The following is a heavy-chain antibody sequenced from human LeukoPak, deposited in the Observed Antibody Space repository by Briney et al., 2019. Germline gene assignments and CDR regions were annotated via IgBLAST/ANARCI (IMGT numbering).Heavy chain of an antibody. D-gene: IGHD6-19*01. CDR3: ARDGSGSADFDY. V-gene: IGHV3-21*01. CDR2: ISSSSSYI. Sequence: PGGSLRLSCAASGFTFSSYSMNWVRQAPGKGLEWVSSISSSSSYIYYADSAKGRFTISRDNAKNSLYLQMNSLRAEDAAVYYCARDGSGSADFDYWGQGTLVTVSS. CDR1: GFTFSSYS. J-gene: IGHJ4*02.